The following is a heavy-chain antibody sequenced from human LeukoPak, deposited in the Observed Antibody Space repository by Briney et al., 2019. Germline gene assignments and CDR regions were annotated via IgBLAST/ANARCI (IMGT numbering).Heavy chain of an antibody. D-gene: IGHD3-16*02. J-gene: IGHJ4*02. CDR3: IVGSTYRVDY. CDR2: IYTSGST. Sequence: SETLSLTCTVSGGSISSYYWSWIRQPAGKGLEWIGRIYTSGSTNYNPSLKSRVTISVDTSKNQFSLKLSSVTAADTAVYYCIVGSTYRVDYWGQGTLVTVSS. V-gene: IGHV4-4*07. CDR1: GGSISSYY.